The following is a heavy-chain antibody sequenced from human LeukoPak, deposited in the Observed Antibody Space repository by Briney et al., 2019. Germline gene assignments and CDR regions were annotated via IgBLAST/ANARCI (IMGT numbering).Heavy chain of an antibody. Sequence: GASVKVSCKASGYTFTSYYMHWVRQAPGQGLEWMGIINPSGGSTSYAQKFQGRVTMTRDTSTSTVYMELSSLRSEDTAVYYCARDGIAAAGISAGFDPWGQGTLVTVSS. J-gene: IGHJ5*02. D-gene: IGHD6-13*01. V-gene: IGHV1-46*01. CDR1: GYTFTSYY. CDR3: ARDGIAAAGISAGFDP. CDR2: INPSGGST.